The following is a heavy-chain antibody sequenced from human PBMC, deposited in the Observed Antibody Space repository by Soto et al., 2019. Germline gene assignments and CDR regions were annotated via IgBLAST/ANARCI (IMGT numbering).Heavy chain of an antibody. CDR2: IYYSGST. Sequence: QVQLQESGPGLVKPSQTLSLTCTVSGGSICSGGYYWSWIRQHPGKGLEWIGYIYYSGSTYYNPSLKSRVTISVDTSKKQFSLKLSSVTAADTAVYYCARQTTVTISFDIWGQGTMVTVSS. CDR3: ARQTTVTISFDI. CDR1: GGSICSGGYY. D-gene: IGHD4-17*01. J-gene: IGHJ3*02. V-gene: IGHV4-31*03.